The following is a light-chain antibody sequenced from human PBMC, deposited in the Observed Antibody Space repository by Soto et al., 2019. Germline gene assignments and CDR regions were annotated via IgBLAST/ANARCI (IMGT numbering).Light chain of an antibody. Sequence: QPALTQPASVSGSPGQSITVSCTGTSSDIGGYNYVSWYQHHPGKAPQLIIYEVNLRPSGVSDRFSASKSGDTASLTISGLQAGDEADYYCCSYSTSNTHNYVFGTGTKLTVL. CDR3: CSYSTSNTHNYV. V-gene: IGLV2-14*01. CDR1: SSDIGGYNY. CDR2: EVN. J-gene: IGLJ1*01.